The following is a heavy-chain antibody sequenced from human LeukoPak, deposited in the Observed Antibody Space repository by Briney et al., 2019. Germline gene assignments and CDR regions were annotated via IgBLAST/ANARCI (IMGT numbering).Heavy chain of an antibody. Sequence: PSETLSLTCTVSGGSISSYYWSWIRQPPGKGLEWIGYIYYSGSTNYNPSLKSRVTISVDTSKNQFSLKLSSVTAADTAVYYCARASIAVGGWFDPWGQGTLVTVSS. CDR3: ARASIAVGGWFDP. V-gene: IGHV4-59*01. J-gene: IGHJ5*02. CDR2: IYYSGST. D-gene: IGHD6-19*01. CDR1: GGSISSYY.